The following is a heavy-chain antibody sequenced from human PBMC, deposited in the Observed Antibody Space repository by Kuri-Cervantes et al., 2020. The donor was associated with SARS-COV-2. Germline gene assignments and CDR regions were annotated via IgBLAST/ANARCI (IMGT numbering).Heavy chain of an antibody. CDR1: RFNFGSCD. V-gene: IGHV3-23*01. J-gene: IGHJ6*02. Sequence: GGSLRLSCAASRFNFGSCDMNWVRQAPGKGLEWVSSISASGGSTYYADSVRGRFTVARDNSKDTLYLQMNSLRGDDTAVYYCAKGEEVVGAIRWGPKKYNSYDMDVWGQGTTVTVS. D-gene: IGHD2-2*02. CDR2: ISASGGST. CDR3: AKGEEVVGAIRWGPKKYNSYDMDV.